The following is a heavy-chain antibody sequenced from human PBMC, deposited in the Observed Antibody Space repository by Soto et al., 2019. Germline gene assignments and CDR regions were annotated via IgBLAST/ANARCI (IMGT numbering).Heavy chain of an antibody. CDR1: GFTVSSNY. CDR3: AREFCSGGSCYSGAFDI. Sequence: QLGGPLRLSCAASGFTVSSNYMSWVRQAPGKGLEWVSVIYSGGSTYYADSVKGRFTISRDNSKNTLYLQMNRLRAEDTAVYYCAREFCSGGSCYSGAFDIWGQGTMVTVSS. CDR2: IYSGGST. J-gene: IGHJ3*02. V-gene: IGHV3-53*01. D-gene: IGHD2-15*01.